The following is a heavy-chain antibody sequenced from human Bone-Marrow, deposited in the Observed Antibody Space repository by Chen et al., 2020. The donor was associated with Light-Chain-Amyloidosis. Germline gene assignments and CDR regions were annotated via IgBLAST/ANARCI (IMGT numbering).Heavy chain of an antibody. Sequence: QVQLQESGPGLVKPSQTLSLTCTVSGGSISSGSYYWSWIRQPAGKGLEWIGRIYTSGSTNYNPSLKSRVTISVDTSKNQFSLKLSSVTAADTAVYYCARSSSSWYEEYYYYYYYMDVRGKGTTVTVSS. J-gene: IGHJ6*03. CDR2: IYTSGST. D-gene: IGHD6-13*01. CDR3: ARSSSSWYEEYYYYYYYMDV. CDR1: GGSISSGSYY. V-gene: IGHV4-61*02.